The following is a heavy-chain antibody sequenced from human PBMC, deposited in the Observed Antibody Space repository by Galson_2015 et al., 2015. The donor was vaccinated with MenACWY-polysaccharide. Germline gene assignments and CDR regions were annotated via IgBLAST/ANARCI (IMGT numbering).Heavy chain of an antibody. J-gene: IGHJ3*01. V-gene: IGHV4-39*01. CDR2: IYYRGNT. Sequence: LSLTCTVSGGSINSRSYHWGWIRQPPGKGLEWIGIIYYRGNTYYNPSLESRVTISADTSNNQFSLMLSSVTAADTALYYCARAPTPYCSSTSCFNKYAFEVWGQGTMVTVSS. CDR1: GGSINSRSYH. D-gene: IGHD2-2*01. CDR3: ARAPTPYCSSTSCFNKYAFEV.